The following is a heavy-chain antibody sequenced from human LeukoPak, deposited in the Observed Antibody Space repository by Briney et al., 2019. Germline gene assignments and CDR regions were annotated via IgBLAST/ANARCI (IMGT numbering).Heavy chain of an antibody. CDR2: ISGSGGST. V-gene: IGHV3-23*01. CDR1: GFTFSSYA. CDR3: ARGGIIEVVPFDY. J-gene: IGHJ4*02. Sequence: PGGSLRLSCAASGFTFSSYAMSWVRQAPGKGLEWVSAISGSGGSTYYADSVKGRFTISRDNAKNSLYLQMNSLRAEDTAVYYCARGGIIEVVPFDYWGQGTLVTVSS. D-gene: IGHD3-3*02.